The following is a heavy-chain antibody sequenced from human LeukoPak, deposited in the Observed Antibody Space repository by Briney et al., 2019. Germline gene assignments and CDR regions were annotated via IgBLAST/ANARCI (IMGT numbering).Heavy chain of an antibody. V-gene: IGHV3-23*01. J-gene: IGHJ4*02. D-gene: IGHD1-26*01. CDR3: ARVGAPTFDY. Sequence: PGGSLRLSCAASGFTFSSYAMSWVRQAPGEGLEWVSAISGSGGSTYYADSVKGRFTISRDNSKNTLYLQMNSLRAEDTAVYYCARVGAPTFDYWGQGTLVTVSS. CDR2: ISGSGGST. CDR1: GFTFSSYA.